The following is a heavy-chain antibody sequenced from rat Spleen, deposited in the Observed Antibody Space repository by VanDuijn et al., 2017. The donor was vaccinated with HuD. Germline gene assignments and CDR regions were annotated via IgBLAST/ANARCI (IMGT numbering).Heavy chain of an antibody. CDR2: IWGDGST. D-gene: IGHD1-11*01. Sequence: QVQLKESGPALVQPSQTLSLTCTVSGFSLITHSVNWVRQPPGKGLEWMGGIWGDGSTNYNSAVQSRLSISRDTSKSQLFLKVTSLQPEDTGTYYCARHAYGGYEAFDYWGQGVMVTVSS. V-gene: IGHV2-13*01. CDR1: GFSLITHS. J-gene: IGHJ2*01. CDR3: ARHAYGGYEAFDY.